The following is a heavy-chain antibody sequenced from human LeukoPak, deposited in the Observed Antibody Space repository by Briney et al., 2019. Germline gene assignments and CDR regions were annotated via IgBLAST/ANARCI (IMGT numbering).Heavy chain of an antibody. V-gene: IGHV4-59*08. CDR3: ASGITGTTGLGY. CDR2: VYYSGST. CDR1: GGSISSYY. D-gene: IGHD1-7*01. J-gene: IGHJ4*02. Sequence: PSETLSLTCAVSGGSISSYYWSWIRQPPGKGLEWIGYVYYSGSTNYNPSLKSRVTISVDTSKNQFSLKLSSVTAADTAVYYCASGITGTTGLGYWGQGTLVTVSS.